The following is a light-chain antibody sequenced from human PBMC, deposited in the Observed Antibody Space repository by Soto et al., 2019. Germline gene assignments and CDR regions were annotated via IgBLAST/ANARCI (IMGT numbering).Light chain of an antibody. Sequence: SSELTQPPSVSVSPGQTARITCSGDALPKQYAYWYQQKPGQAPVVVITKDSERPSGIPERFSGSSSGTTVTLTISGVQAEDEADYYCQSADSSGTIVVFGGGTKVTVL. J-gene: IGLJ2*01. V-gene: IGLV3-25*02. CDR1: ALPKQY. CDR3: QSADSSGTIVV. CDR2: KDS.